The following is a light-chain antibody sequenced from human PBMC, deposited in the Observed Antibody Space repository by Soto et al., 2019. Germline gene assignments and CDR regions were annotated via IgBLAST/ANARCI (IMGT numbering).Light chain of an antibody. Sequence: LRQPSSLPASRGQSSTISCTGTISDVGGYNFVSWYQQHPGRAPKLLIYEVSRRPSGVSNRFSGSKSGDTASLTISGLQAEDEADYYCYSYRGYYTRVFGTGTKVNVL. CDR1: ISDVGGYNF. CDR3: YSYRGYYTRV. J-gene: IGLJ1*01. V-gene: IGLV2-14*01. CDR2: EVS.